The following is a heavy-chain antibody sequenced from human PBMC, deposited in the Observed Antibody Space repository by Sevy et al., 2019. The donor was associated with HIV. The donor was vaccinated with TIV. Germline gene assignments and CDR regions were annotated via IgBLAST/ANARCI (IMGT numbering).Heavy chain of an antibody. CDR3: ARRDLLAGSDY. CDR1: GYTFTSYW. J-gene: IGHJ4*02. Sequence: GESLKISCKGSGYTFTSYWIAWVRQMPGKGLEWMGIIYPGDSDTRYSPSFEGQVTISADKSITTAYLLWSGLKASDTAVYYCARRDLLAGSDYWGQGTLVTVSS. D-gene: IGHD3-10*01. V-gene: IGHV5-51*01. CDR2: IYPGDSDT.